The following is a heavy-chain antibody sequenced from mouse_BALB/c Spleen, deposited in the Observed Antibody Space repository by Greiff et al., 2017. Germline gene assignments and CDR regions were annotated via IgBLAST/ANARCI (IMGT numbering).Heavy chain of an antibody. V-gene: IGHV2-5-1*01. Sequence: QVQLQQSGPSLVQPSQSLSITCTVSGFSLTSYGVHWVRQSPGKGLEWLGVIWRGGSTDYNAAFMSRLSITKDNSKSQVFFKMNSLQADDTAIYYCAICGNYSYAMDYWGQGPTVTVPS. CDR3: AICGNYSYAMDY. D-gene: IGHD2-1*01. J-gene: IGHJ4*01. CDR1: GFSLTSYG. CDR2: IWRGGST.